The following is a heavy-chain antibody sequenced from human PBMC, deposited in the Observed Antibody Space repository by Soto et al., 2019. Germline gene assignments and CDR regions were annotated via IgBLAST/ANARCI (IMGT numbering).Heavy chain of an antibody. CDR2: SYQSGTT. J-gene: IGHJ4*02. Sequence: SQTLSLTCGVSGHSISSGYYWGWIRQSPGNGLEWIGSSYQSGTTNYNPSLKSRVAMSIEASKNQFSISLTSVTDADTAVYFCTSCTSTSCYPPRGLPQFDHWGQGSLVNVSS. V-gene: IGHV4-38-2*01. D-gene: IGHD2-2*01. CDR3: TSCTSTSCYPPRGLPQFDH. CDR1: GHSISSGYY.